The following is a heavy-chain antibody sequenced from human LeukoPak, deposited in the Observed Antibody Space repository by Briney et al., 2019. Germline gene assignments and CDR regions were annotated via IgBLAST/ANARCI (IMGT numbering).Heavy chain of an antibody. D-gene: IGHD2-8*01. J-gene: IGHJ3*02. CDR3: ARANWDAFDI. Sequence: GGSLRLSCAASGFTFSSYEMNWVRQAPGKGLEWVSYISSSGSTIYYADSVKGRFTISRDNAKNSLYLQMNSLRAEDTAVYYCARANWDAFDIWGQGTMVTVSS. V-gene: IGHV3-48*03. CDR2: ISSSGSTI. CDR1: GFTFSSYE.